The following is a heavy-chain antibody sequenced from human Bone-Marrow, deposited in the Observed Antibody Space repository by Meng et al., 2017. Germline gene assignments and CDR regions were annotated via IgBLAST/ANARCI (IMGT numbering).Heavy chain of an antibody. CDR1: GGSISSDNYP. CDR2: IYHSGTA. Sequence: QLQLQESGSGLVKPSQTLSLTCAVSGGSISSDNYPWSWIRQPPGKGLESIGYIYHSGTAYYNPSLESRVTISVDRSKNQFSLKLSSVTAADTAVYYCARYSSSSLAFDFWGQGTLVTVSS. CDR3: ARYSSSSLAFDF. D-gene: IGHD6-6*01. J-gene: IGHJ4*02. V-gene: IGHV4-30-2*01.